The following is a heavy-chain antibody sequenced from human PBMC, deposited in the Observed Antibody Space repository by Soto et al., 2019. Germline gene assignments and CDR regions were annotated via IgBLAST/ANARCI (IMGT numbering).Heavy chain of an antibody. J-gene: IGHJ6*02. D-gene: IGHD2-2*01. CDR2: TYYRSKWYN. CDR3: ARAKGSSTRNERGMDV. V-gene: IGHV6-1*01. Sequence: PSQTLSLTCAISGDSVSSNSAAWNWIRQSPSRGLEWLGRTYYRSKWYNDYAVSVKSRITINPDTSKNQFSLQLNSVTPEDTAVYYCARAKGSSTRNERGMDVWGQGTTVTVSS. CDR1: GDSVSSNSAA.